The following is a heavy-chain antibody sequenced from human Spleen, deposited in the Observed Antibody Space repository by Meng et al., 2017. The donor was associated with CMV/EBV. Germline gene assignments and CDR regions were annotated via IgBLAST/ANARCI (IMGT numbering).Heavy chain of an antibody. CDR2: INHSGST. Sequence: SLTCAVYGGSFSGYYWSWIRQPPGKGLEWTGEINHSGSTNYNPSLKSRVTISVDTSKNQFSLKLSSVTAADTAVYYCARAEMATMVDWGQGTLVTVSS. CDR1: GGSFSGYY. D-gene: IGHD5-24*01. J-gene: IGHJ4*02. V-gene: IGHV4-34*01. CDR3: ARAEMATMVD.